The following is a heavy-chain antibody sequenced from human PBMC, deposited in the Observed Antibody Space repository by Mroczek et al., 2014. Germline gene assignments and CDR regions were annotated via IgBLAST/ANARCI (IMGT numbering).Heavy chain of an antibody. CDR3: AKDGHCSSTSCYHPA. CDR1: GFTFDDYA. Sequence: VQLVQSGGGLVQPGRSLRLSCAASGFTFDDYAMHWVRQAPGKGLEWVSGISWNSGSIGYADSVKGRFTISRDNAKNSLYLQMNSLRAEDTALYYCAKDGHCSSTSCYHPAWGQGTTVTVSS. D-gene: IGHD2-2*01. V-gene: IGHV3-9*01. J-gene: IGHJ6*02. CDR2: ISWNSGSI.